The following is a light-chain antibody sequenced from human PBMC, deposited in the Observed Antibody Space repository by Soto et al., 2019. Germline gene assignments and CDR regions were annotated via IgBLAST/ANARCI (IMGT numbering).Light chain of an antibody. CDR1: ESIDDW. J-gene: IGKJ5*01. Sequence: DIQMTQSPSTLSASVGDRLTITCRPTESIDDWLAWYQQKPGKAPKLLIYTASSLQSGVPSRFSGRGSGTEFTLTISSLQPDDFATYYCQQYHRYITFGPGTRLEIK. CDR2: TAS. CDR3: QQYHRYIT. V-gene: IGKV1-5*03.